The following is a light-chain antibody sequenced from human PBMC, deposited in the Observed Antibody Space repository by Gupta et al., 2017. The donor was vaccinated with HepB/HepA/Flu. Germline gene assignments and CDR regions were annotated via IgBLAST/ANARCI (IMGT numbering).Light chain of an antibody. J-gene: IGKJ4*01. Sequence: EIVLAQSPATLSLSPGERATLSCRANQNIKNYLAWYQQKPGQAPRLLICDASSRATGIPARFSGSGSGTDFTLTISSLEPEDFAVYYCLQRSHWPITFGGGTKVEIK. CDR3: LQRSHWPIT. CDR1: QNIKNY. CDR2: DAS. V-gene: IGKV3-11*01.